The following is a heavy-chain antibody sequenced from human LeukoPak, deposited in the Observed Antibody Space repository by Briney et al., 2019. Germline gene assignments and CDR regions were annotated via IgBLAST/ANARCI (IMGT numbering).Heavy chain of an antibody. V-gene: IGHV1-2*06. Sequence: ASVKVSCKASGYTFTGYYMHWVRQAPGQGLEWMGRINPNSGGTNYAQKFQGRVTMTRDTSISTAYMELSRLRSEDTAVYYCATDFRSYGHANAFDIWGQGTMVTVSS. CDR1: GYTFTGYY. J-gene: IGHJ3*02. D-gene: IGHD5-18*01. CDR2: INPNSGGT. CDR3: ATDFRSYGHANAFDI.